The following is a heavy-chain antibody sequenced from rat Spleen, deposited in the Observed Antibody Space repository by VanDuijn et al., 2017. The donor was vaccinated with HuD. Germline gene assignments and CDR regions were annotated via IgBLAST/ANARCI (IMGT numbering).Heavy chain of an antibody. D-gene: IGHD1-11*01. V-gene: IGHV5S23*01. J-gene: IGHJ2*01. CDR3: TTLGALRRVPFDY. Sequence: EVQLVESGGGLVQPGRSLKLSCAASGFTFSNYDMAWVRQAPTKGLEWVAYISTGGGSTYYRDSVKGRFTISRDNAKSTLYLQMDSLRSEDTATYYCTTLGALRRVPFDYWGQGVMVTVSS. CDR1: GFTFSNYD. CDR2: ISTGGGST.